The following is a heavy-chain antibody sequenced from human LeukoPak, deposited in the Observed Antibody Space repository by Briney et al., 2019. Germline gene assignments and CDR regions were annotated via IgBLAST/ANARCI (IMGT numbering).Heavy chain of an antibody. J-gene: IGHJ6*03. D-gene: IGHD3-9*01. V-gene: IGHV3-23*01. CDR1: GFTLSNYG. CDR3: AKGGGFDWLTYYYMDV. CDR2: LRRSGCST. Sequence: GGSLRLSCAASGFTLSNYGMNWVRQAPGKGREWVSALRRSGCSTYYADSVEGRFTISRDNITKTLYLKMRSLRAEDTAVYYCAKGGGFDWLTYYYMDVWGKGTTVIISS.